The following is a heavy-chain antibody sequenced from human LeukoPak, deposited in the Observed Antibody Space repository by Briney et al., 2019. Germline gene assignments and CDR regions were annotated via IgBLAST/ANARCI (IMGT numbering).Heavy chain of an antibody. CDR2: IKQDGFEK. D-gene: IGHD6-13*01. V-gene: IGHV3-7*03. CDR1: GFTFSSYW. Sequence: GGSLRLSCAASGFTFSSYWMSWVRQAPGKGLEWVANIKQDGFEKYYVDSVKGRFTISRDNAKNSLYLQMSSLRVEDTAVYYCARGSSSWYFGYFDYWGQGTLVTVSS. CDR3: ARGSSSWYFGYFDY. J-gene: IGHJ4*02.